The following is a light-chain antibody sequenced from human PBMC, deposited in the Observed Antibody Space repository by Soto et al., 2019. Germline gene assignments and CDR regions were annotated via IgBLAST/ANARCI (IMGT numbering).Light chain of an antibody. CDR1: QSVLYSSNNKNY. V-gene: IGKV4-1*01. J-gene: IGKJ4*01. Sequence: DIVMTQSPDSLAVSLGDRATINCKSSQSVLYSSNNKNYLAWYQQKPGQPPKLLIYWASTRESGVPDRFSGSGSGTDFTLTISSLQAEDVAVYYCQQYYSTPITCGGGTKVDNK. CDR3: QQYYSTPIT. CDR2: WAS.